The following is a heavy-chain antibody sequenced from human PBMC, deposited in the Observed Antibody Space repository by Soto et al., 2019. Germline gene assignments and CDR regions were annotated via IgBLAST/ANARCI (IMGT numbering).Heavy chain of an antibody. J-gene: IGHJ3*02. CDR3: AKNLMIVVVNRAAAFDI. CDR2: ISGSGGST. CDR1: GFTFSSYA. D-gene: IGHD3-22*01. V-gene: IGHV3-23*01. Sequence: PGGSLRLSCAASGFTFSSYAMSWVRQAPGKGLEWVSAISGSGGSTYYADSVKGRFTISRDNSKNTLYLQMNSLRAEDTAVYYCAKNLMIVVVNRAAAFDIWGQGTMVTVSS.